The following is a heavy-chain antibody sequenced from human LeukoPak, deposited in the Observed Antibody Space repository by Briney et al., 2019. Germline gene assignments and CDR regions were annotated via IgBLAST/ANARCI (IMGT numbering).Heavy chain of an antibody. CDR2: ISSSSSYI. Sequence: GGSLRLSCAASGFTFSSYSMNWVRQAPGKGLEWVSSISSSSSYIYYADSVKGRFTISRDNAKNSLYLQMNSLRAEDTAVYYCAREHLAAAVYYGMDVWGKGTTVTVSS. J-gene: IGHJ6*04. D-gene: IGHD6-13*01. CDR1: GFTFSSYS. V-gene: IGHV3-21*01. CDR3: AREHLAAAVYYGMDV.